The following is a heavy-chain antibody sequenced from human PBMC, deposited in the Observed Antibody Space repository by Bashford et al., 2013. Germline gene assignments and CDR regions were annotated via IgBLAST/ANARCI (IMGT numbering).Heavy chain of an antibody. CDR3: TRDTDSSGSYYYYGMDV. CDR2: IYPGDSDT. J-gene: IGHJ6*02. D-gene: IGHD6-19*01. V-gene: IGHV5-51*01. Sequence: WVRQMPGKGLEWMGIIYPGDSDTRYSPSFQGQVTISRDDSKNIAYLQMTSLKTEDTAVYYCTRDTDSSGSYYYYGMDVWGQGTTVTVSS.